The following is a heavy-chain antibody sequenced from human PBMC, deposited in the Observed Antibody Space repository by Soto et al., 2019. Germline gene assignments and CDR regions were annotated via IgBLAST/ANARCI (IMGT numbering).Heavy chain of an antibody. CDR3: ARIPSYDTSGPLDYYYGMDV. J-gene: IGHJ6*02. V-gene: IGHV1-8*01. Sequence: QVQLVQSGAEVKKPGASVKVSCKASGYTFTSYDIGWVRQATGQGLEWMGWMNPNSGNTGYAQKFQGRVTMTSHTSIATAYMELSSLRSEDTAVYYCARIPSYDTSGPLDYYYGMDVWGQGTTVTVSS. D-gene: IGHD3-22*01. CDR1: GYTFTSYD. CDR2: MNPNSGNT.